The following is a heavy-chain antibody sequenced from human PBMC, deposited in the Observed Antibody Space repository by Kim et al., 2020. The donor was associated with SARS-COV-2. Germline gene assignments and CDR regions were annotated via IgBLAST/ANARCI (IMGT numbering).Heavy chain of an antibody. V-gene: IGHV4-61*02. J-gene: IGHJ2*01. D-gene: IGHD3-9*01. CDR3: ARGIPVYDILTGYQRIASYFDL. Sequence: SETLSLTCTVSGGSISSGSYYWSWIRQPAGKGLEWIGRIYTSGSTNYNPSLKSRVTISVDTSKNQFSLKLSSVTAADTAVYYCARGIPVYDILTGYQRIASYFDLWGRGTLVTVSS. CDR1: GGSISSGSYY. CDR2: IYTSGST.